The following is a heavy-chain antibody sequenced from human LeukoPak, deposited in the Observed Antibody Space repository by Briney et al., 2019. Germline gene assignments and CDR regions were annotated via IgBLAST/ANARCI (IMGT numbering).Heavy chain of an antibody. CDR3: ASYGSGSWYENDY. V-gene: IGHV4-61*02. CDR2: IYTSGNT. J-gene: IGHJ4*02. D-gene: IGHD3-10*01. CDR1: GGSISSGSYY. Sequence: MPSQTLSLTCTVSGGSISSGSYYWSWIRQPAGKGLEWIGRIYTSGNTNYNPSLKSRVTISVDTSKNQFSLKLSSVTAADTAVYYCASYGSGSWYENDYWGQGTLVTVSS.